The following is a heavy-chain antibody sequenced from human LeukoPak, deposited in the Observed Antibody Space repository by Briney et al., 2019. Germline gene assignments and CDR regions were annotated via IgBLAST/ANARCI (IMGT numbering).Heavy chain of an antibody. V-gene: IGHV3-43*02. J-gene: IGHJ6*02. CDR3: AKGSRARDYYFYGMDV. CDR2: IGGDGGHT. CDR1: GFTFSSYW. Sequence: GGSLRLSCAASGFTFSSYWIHWVRQAPGKGLEWVSRIGGDGGHTFYAASVKGRFTVSRDNSKNSLYLQMNSLTTEDSALYFCAKGSRARDYYFYGMDVWGQGTTVIVSS.